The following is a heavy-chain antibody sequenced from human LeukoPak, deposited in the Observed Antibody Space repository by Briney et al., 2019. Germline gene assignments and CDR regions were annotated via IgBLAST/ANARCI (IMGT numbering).Heavy chain of an antibody. V-gene: IGHV4-30-2*01. Sequence: PSETLSLTCTVSGGSISSGGYYWSWIRQPPGKGLEWIGYIYHSGGTYYNPSLKSRVTISVDRSKNQFSLKLSSVTAADTAVYYCARRGSSSDYWGQGTLVTVSS. CDR1: GGSISSGGYY. D-gene: IGHD6-13*01. J-gene: IGHJ4*02. CDR3: ARRGSSSDY. CDR2: IYHSGGT.